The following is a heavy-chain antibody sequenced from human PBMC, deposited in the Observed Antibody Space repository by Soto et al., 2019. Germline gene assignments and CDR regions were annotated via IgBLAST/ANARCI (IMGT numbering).Heavy chain of an antibody. V-gene: IGHV2-5*02. CDR2: VYWDDDN. CDR3: VHTSGWQHTT. J-gene: IGHJ5*02. CDR1: GFSLNTFAMG. Sequence: QITLKESGPTLVKPTQTLTLSCTFSGFSLNTFAMGVAWVRQPPGKALEWLALVYWDDDNRYSPSLQSRLTITKDTSQNQVILTLINMGPADTATYYCVHTSGWQHTTWGQGTLVTVSS. D-gene: IGHD1-1*01.